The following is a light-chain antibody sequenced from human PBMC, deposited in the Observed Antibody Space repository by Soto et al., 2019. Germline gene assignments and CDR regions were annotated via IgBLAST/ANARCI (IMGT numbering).Light chain of an antibody. V-gene: IGLV2-14*03. CDR3: SSYTSSSTVV. Sequence: QSALTQPASVSGSPGQSITISCTGTSSDIGGYNYVCWYQHHPGKAPKLIIHDVSNRPSGVSHRFSGSKSGNTASLSISGLQAHDEADYYCSSYTSSSTVVFGGGTKLTVL. J-gene: IGLJ2*01. CDR1: SSDIGGYNY. CDR2: DVS.